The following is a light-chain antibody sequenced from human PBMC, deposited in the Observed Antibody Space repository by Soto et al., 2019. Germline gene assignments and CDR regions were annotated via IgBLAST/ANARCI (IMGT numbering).Light chain of an antibody. CDR1: QSVSSN. V-gene: IGKV3-20*01. CDR3: QQYGNSPQT. CDR2: GAS. J-gene: IGKJ1*01. Sequence: EIVMTQSPATLSVSPGERATFSCRASQSVSSNLAWYQHKPGQAPRLLIYGASTRATGIPDRFSGSGSGTDFTLTIARLEPGDFAVYYCQQYGNSPQTFGQGTKV.